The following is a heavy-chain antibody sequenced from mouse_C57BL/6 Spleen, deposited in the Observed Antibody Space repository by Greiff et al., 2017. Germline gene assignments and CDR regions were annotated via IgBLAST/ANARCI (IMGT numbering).Heavy chain of an antibody. CDR2: INPGSGST. J-gene: IGHJ4*01. V-gene: IGHV1-54*01. Sequence: QVQLQQSGAELVRPGTSVKVSCKASGYAFTNYLIEWVKQRPGQGLEWIGVINPGSGSTNYNEKFKGKATLTADKSSSTAYMQLSSLTSEDSAVYFCARGKDYYAMDYWGQGTSVTVSS. CDR3: ARGKDYYAMDY. CDR1: GYAFTNYL.